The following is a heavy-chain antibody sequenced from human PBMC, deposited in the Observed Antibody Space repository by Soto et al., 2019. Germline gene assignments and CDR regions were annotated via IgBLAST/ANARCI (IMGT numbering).Heavy chain of an antibody. V-gene: IGHV4-4*02. Sequence: SETLSLTCAVPSGSIDNVYWWSWVRQSPGKGLEWIGETSHDGVTNYNPSLEGRVTMSVDTPKNQFSLKLSSVTAADTAVYYCARGGYGPGFPYYYGMDVWGQGTTVT. CDR2: TSHDGVT. D-gene: IGHD3-10*01. CDR3: ARGGYGPGFPYYYGMDV. J-gene: IGHJ6*02. CDR1: SGSIDNVYW.